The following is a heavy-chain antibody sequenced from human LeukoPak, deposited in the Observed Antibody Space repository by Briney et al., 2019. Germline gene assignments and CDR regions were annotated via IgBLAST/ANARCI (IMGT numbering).Heavy chain of an antibody. CDR2: IYPGDSDT. D-gene: IGHD3-16*01. J-gene: IGHJ4*02. V-gene: IGHV5-51*01. CDR1: GYTFTSYW. CDR3: ARGVGGKQFDF. Sequence: RHGESLKISCKSSGYTFTSYWIGWVRQMPGKGLEWMGIIYPGDSDTRYSPSFQGQVTISADNSTAYLQWSSLKASDTAMYYCARGVGGKQFDFWGQGTLVTVSS.